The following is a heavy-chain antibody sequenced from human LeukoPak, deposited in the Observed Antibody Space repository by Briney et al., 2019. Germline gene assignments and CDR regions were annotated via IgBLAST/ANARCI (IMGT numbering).Heavy chain of an antibody. V-gene: IGHV4-59*01. J-gene: IGHJ3*02. CDR3: ASGKRVSYYDTSGYYYLDAFDI. Sequence: SETLSLTCTVSGGSISSYYWNWIRQPPGKGLEWIGYIYYSGSTSYNPSLKSRLTISVDTSNNQFSLKPTSLTAADTAVYYCASGKRVSYYDTSGYYYLDAFDIWGQGTMVTVSS. CDR2: IYYSGST. CDR1: GGSISSYY. D-gene: IGHD3-22*01.